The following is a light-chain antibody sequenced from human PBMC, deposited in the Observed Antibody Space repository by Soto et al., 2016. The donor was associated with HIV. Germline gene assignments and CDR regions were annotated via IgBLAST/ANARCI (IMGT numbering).Light chain of an antibody. CDR1: QSISNW. V-gene: IGKV1-5*03. CDR2: KAS. Sequence: DIQMTQSPSTLSASVGDRVTITCRASQSISNWLAWYQQKPGKAPKLLIYKASTLETGVPSRFSGGGSGTDFTLTITSLQPDDFATYSCQQFYSYSQYPFGQGTKLEIK. CDR3: QQFYSYSQYP. J-gene: IGKJ2*01.